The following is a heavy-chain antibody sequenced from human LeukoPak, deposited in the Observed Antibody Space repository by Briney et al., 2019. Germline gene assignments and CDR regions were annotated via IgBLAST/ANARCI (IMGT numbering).Heavy chain of an antibody. J-gene: IGHJ5*02. CDR2: ISAYNGNT. Sequence: ASVKVSCKAFGYTFTSYGISWVRQAPGQGLEWMGWISAYNGNTNYAQKLQGRVTMTTDTSTSTAYMELRSLRSDDTAVYYCARDPYCGGDCYSYNWFDPWGQGTLVTVSS. D-gene: IGHD2-21*02. V-gene: IGHV1-18*01. CDR3: ARDPYCGGDCYSYNWFDP. CDR1: GYTFTSYG.